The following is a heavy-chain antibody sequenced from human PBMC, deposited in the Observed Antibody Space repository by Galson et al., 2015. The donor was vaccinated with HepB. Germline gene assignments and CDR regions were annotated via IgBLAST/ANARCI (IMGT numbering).Heavy chain of an antibody. CDR2: IHTDNGNT. Sequence: SVKVSCKASGYTFIDYAIQWVRQAPGQRLEWMGWIHTDNGNTEYSPKLQGRVAITKDTSARTVYMGMTDLRSEDTAVYYCAKSLQSSGFTWREFFQHWGQGTLVTVSS. CDR3: AKSLQSSGFTWREFFQH. CDR1: GYTFIDYA. J-gene: IGHJ1*01. D-gene: IGHD5-24*01. V-gene: IGHV1-3*04.